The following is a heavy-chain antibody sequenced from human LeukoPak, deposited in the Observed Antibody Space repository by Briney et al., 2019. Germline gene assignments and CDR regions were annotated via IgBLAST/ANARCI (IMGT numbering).Heavy chain of an antibody. D-gene: IGHD5-18*01. Sequence: PSETLSLTCTVSGGSISSYYWSWIRQPPGKGLEWIGYIYYSGSTNYNPSLRSRVTISVDTSKNQFSLKLSSVTAADTAVYYCARTVNTAFAYYYYYMDVWGKGTTVTASS. CDR1: GGSISSYY. J-gene: IGHJ6*03. CDR3: ARTVNTAFAYYYYYMDV. CDR2: IYYSGST. V-gene: IGHV4-59*01.